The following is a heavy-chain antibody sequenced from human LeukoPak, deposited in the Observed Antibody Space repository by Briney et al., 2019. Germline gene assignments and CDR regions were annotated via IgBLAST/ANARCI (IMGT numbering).Heavy chain of an antibody. CDR2: INPNSGGT. CDR1: GYTFTGYY. V-gene: IGHV1-2*02. D-gene: IGHD3-10*01. CDR3: ARGSKVTMVRGVIINDY. J-gene: IGHJ4*02. Sequence: EASVKVSCKASGYTFTGYYMHWVRQAPGQGLEWMGWINPNSGGTNYAQKFQGRVTMTRDTSISTVYMELSRLRSDDTAVYYCARGSKVTMVRGVIINDYWGQGTLVTVSS.